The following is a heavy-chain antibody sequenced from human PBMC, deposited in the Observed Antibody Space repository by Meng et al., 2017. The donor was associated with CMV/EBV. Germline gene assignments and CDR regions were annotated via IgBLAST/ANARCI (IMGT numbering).Heavy chain of an antibody. CDR3: AREIVVVPAAIDNWFDP. CDR2: SYTSGST. J-gene: IGHJ5*02. D-gene: IGHD2-2*02. Sequence: SDQGMVRTSEPLSLTCAVSVVSTSSYYWSWIWQPAGKVLEWIGRSYTSGSTNYNTSIKSRVTMSVDTSKNQFSLKLSSVTAADTAVYYCAREIVVVPAAIDNWFDPWGQGTLVTVSS. CDR1: VVSTSSYY. V-gene: IGHV4-4*07.